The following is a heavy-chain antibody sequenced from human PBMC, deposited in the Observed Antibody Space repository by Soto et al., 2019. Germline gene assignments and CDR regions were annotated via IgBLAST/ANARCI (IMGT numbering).Heavy chain of an antibody. CDR3: ARDRGGDYYDSSGYYGAFYI. CDR2: ISSSSSYT. CDR1: GFAFSEYY. J-gene: IGHJ3*02. Sequence: GGSLRLSCAASGFAFSEYYMSWIRQAPGKGLEWVSYISSSSSYTNYADSVKGRFTISRDNAKNSLYLQMNSLRAEDTAVYYCARDRGGDYYDSSGYYGAFYIWGQGTMVTVSS. D-gene: IGHD3-22*01. V-gene: IGHV3-11*05.